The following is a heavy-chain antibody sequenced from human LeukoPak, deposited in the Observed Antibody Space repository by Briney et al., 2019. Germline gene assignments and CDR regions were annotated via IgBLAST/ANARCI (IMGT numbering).Heavy chain of an antibody. J-gene: IGHJ3*02. CDR2: TIPIFGTA. CDR1: GGTFSSYA. CDR3: ARPMVRGPDMAFDI. D-gene: IGHD3-10*01. Sequence: SVKVSCKASGGTFSSYAISWVRQAPGQGLEWMGGTIPIFGTANYAQKFQGRVTITTDESTSTAYMELSSLRSEDTAVYYCARPMVRGPDMAFDIWGQGTMVTVSS. V-gene: IGHV1-69*05.